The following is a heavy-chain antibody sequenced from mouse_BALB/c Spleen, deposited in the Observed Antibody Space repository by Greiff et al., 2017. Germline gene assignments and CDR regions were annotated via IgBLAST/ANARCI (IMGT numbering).Heavy chain of an antibody. V-gene: IGHV1-69*02. CDR3: AREGGNYASAY. J-gene: IGHJ3*01. D-gene: IGHD2-1*01. Sequence: QVQLKQPGAELVKPGAPVKLSCKASGYTFTSYWMNWVKQRPGRGLEWIGRIDPSDSETHYNQKFKDKATLTVDKSSSTAYIQLSSLTSEDSAVYYCAREGGNYASAYWGQGTLVTVSA. CDR2: IDPSDSET. CDR1: GYTFTSYW.